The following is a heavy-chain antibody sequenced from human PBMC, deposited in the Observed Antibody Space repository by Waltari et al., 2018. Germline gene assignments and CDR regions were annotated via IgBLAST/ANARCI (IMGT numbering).Heavy chain of an antibody. J-gene: IGHJ4*02. D-gene: IGHD1-1*01. Sequence: EVQLVESGGGLIQPGGSLRLSCAASGFTVSNNHMSWVRQAPGTGLEWVSLIYSGGSTYYADSVKGRFTISRDNSRNTLYLQMNSLRAEDTAVYYCASFTTKTHWGQGTLVTVSS. CDR2: IYSGGST. V-gene: IGHV3-53*01. CDR3: ASFTTKTH. CDR1: GFTVSNNH.